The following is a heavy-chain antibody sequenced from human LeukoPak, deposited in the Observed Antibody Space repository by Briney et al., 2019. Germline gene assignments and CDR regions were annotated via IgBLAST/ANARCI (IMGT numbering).Heavy chain of an antibody. CDR2: IYYSEST. V-gene: IGHV4-59*11. CDR1: VGSINSHY. Sequence: SETLSLTCTVSVGSINSHYWNCIPHPPRKGREWTGYIYYSESTNYNPSLKSRVTISVDTSNNQFSLKLSSVTDADTAVYYCAGDKGFYYGSVSSLYGMDVWGQGTTVTVSS. J-gene: IGHJ6*02. CDR3: AGDKGFYYGSVSSLYGMDV. D-gene: IGHD3-10*01.